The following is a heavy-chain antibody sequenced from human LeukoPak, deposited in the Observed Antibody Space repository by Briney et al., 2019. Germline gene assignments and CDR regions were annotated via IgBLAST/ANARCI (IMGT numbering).Heavy chain of an antibody. D-gene: IGHD4-17*01. J-gene: IGHJ6*02. CDR3: ARDDYGPPYYYGMDV. CDR1: GFTFSSYG. V-gene: IGHV3-30*03. Sequence: GGSLRLSCVASGFTFSSYGMHWVRQAPGKGLEWVAVISYDGSNKYYADSVKGRFTISRDNSKNTLYLQMNSLRAEDTAVYYCARDDYGPPYYYGMDVWGQGTTVTVSS. CDR2: ISYDGSNK.